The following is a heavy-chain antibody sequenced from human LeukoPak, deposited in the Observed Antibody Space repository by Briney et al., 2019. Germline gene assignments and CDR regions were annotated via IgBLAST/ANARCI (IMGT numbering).Heavy chain of an antibody. J-gene: IGHJ4*02. V-gene: IGHV3-23*01. CDR2: ISGSGGST. D-gene: IGHD6-19*01. Sequence: AGGSLRLSCAASGFTFSSYAMSWVRQAPGKGLEWVSAISGSGGSTYYAVSVKGRFTISRDNCKNTLYLQMNSLRAEDTAVYYCAKNSPGIAVAGLIDYWGQGTLVTVSS. CDR1: GFTFSSYA. CDR3: AKNSPGIAVAGLIDY.